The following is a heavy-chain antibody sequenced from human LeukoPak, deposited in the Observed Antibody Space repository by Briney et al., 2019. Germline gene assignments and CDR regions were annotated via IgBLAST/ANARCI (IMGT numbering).Heavy chain of an antibody. CDR3: AKDSRYVSGD. V-gene: IGHV3-23*01. Sequence: GGSLRLSCAASGFTFSSYAMSWVRQAPGKGLEWVSTISGSGDNRYFADSVKGRFTISRDNSKNTLYLQMNSLRVEDTAVYYCAKDSRYVSGDWGQGTLVTVSS. CDR2: ISGSGDNR. D-gene: IGHD3-10*01. CDR1: GFTFSSYA. J-gene: IGHJ4*02.